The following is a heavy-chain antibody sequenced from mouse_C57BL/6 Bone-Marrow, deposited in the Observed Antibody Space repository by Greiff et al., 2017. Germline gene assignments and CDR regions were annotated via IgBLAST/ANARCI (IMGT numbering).Heavy chain of an antibody. D-gene: IGHD4-1*01. CDR1: GYTFTSYW. CDR2: IYPTSGRT. Sequence: QVQLKQPGAELVKPGASVKMSCKASGYTFTSYWITWVKQRPGQGLEWIGDIYPTSGRTNYNEKFKSKAILTVDTSSNTAYMQLSSLISEDSAVFYGARSGPLGRSFDYWGQGTTLTVSS. CDR3: ARSGPLGRSFDY. V-gene: IGHV1-55*01. J-gene: IGHJ2*01.